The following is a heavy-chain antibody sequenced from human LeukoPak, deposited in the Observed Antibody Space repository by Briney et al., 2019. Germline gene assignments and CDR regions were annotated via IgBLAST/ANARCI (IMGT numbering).Heavy chain of an antibody. Sequence: GGSLRLSCAASGFTFSSHGMHWVRQAPGKGLEWVSSISSSSSYIYYADSVKGRFTISRDNAKNSLYLQMNSLRAEDTAVYYCARVGSSGWYYWGQGTLVTVSS. CDR1: GFTFSSHG. J-gene: IGHJ4*02. CDR2: ISSSSSYI. D-gene: IGHD6-19*01. CDR3: ARVGSSGWYY. V-gene: IGHV3-21*01.